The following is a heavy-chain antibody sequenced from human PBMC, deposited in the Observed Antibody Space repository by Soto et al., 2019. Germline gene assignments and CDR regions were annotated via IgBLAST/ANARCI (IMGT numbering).Heavy chain of an antibody. J-gene: IGHJ4*02. CDR2: IYYSGSI. CDR1: GGSISDYY. CDR3: ARRVGDTDYFDY. D-gene: IGHD1-26*01. Sequence: PSETLSLTCTVSGGSISDYYWSWIRQPPGKGLEWIAYIYYSGSINYNPSLKSRVTISIDTSKRQFSLNLSSVTAADTAMYYCARRVGDTDYFDYWGQGILVTISS. V-gene: IGHV4-59*01.